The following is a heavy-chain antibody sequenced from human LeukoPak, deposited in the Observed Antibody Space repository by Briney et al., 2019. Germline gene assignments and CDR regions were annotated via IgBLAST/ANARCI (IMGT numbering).Heavy chain of an antibody. V-gene: IGHV4-59*01. D-gene: IGHD1-20*01. CDR3: ARTTDSIIGTTGTFDY. CDR1: GGSISSYY. J-gene: IGHJ4*02. Sequence: SETLSLTCTVSGGSISSYYWNWIRQPPGKGLEWIGYIYYSGSTNYNPALKNRVTISLDTSKNQISLKLSSVTAADTAVYYCARTTDSIIGTTGTFDYWGQGTLVTVSS. CDR2: IYYSGST.